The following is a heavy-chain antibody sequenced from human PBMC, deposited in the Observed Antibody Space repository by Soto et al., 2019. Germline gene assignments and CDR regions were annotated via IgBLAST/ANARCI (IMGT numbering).Heavy chain of an antibody. CDR2: IYHSGST. CDR3: AREGMVRGGIVWSTSKPKNNYGMDV. CDR1: GYSISSVYY. J-gene: IGHJ6*02. V-gene: IGHV4-38-2*02. Sequence: WETLSLTCAVSGYSISSVYYWGWIRQPPGKGLEWIGSIYHSGSTYYNPSLKSRVTISVDTAKNQFSLKLSSVTAADTAVYYCAREGMVRGGIVWSTSKPKNNYGMDVWGQGTTVT. D-gene: IGHD3-10*01.